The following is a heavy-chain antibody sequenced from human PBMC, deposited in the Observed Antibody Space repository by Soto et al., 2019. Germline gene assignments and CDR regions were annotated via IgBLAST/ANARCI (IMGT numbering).Heavy chain of an antibody. Sequence: QVQLVQSGGEVRNPGASVRISCKASGFTLSSHGFYWLRQAPGQGLEWMGWISAYNGRTHYAQNLQVRVTMTTDTSPSTAYMDLRSLRPADTAVYYCARSEISVGWPRDPPEYWGQGTLVTVSS. D-gene: IGHD6-19*01. CDR1: GFTLSSHG. V-gene: IGHV1-18*01. CDR2: ISAYNGRT. J-gene: IGHJ4*02. CDR3: ARSEISVGWPRDPPEY.